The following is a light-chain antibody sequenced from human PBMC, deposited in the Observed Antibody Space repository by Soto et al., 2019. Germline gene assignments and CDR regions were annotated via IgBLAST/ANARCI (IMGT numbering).Light chain of an antibody. Sequence: EIVLTQSPGTLSLSPGERATLSCRASQSVSNNYLAWYQQKPGQAPRLLIYDASSRATGISDRFSGSGSGTDFILTIRRLEPADFAVYYCQQYGSSPSFGGGTKVDIK. V-gene: IGKV3-20*01. CDR3: QQYGSSPS. CDR2: DAS. CDR1: QSVSNNY. J-gene: IGKJ4*01.